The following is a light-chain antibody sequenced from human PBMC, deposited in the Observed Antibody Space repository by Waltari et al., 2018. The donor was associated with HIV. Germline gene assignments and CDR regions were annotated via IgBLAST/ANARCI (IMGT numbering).Light chain of an antibody. CDR3: QSGGSSGSWV. CDR2: QDT. Sequence: SNELTQPPSVSVSPGQTARITCSGDALANHYTYWFQQKPGQAPVLVIYQDTERPSGIPERFSGSRSGTTVKLTISGVQAEDEADYYCQSGGSSGSWVFGGGTKLTVL. V-gene: IGLV3-25*03. CDR1: ALANHY. J-gene: IGLJ3*02.